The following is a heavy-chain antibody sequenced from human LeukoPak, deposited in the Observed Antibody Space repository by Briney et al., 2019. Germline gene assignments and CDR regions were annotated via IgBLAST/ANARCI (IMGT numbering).Heavy chain of an antibody. CDR1: GFIFSSYN. CDR2: ISSSSSYI. CDR3: ARDAKSYSSSSGWE. D-gene: IGHD6-6*01. J-gene: IGHJ4*02. V-gene: IGHV3-21*01. Sequence: GGSLRLSCVASGFIFSSYNINWVRQAPGKGLEWVSFISSSSSYIFYADSVKGRFTISRDNAKNSLYLQMNSLRAEDTAVYYCARDAKSYSSSSGWEWGQGTLVTVSS.